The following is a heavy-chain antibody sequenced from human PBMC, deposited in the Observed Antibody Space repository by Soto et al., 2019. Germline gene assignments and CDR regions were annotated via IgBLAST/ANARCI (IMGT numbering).Heavy chain of an antibody. J-gene: IGHJ5*01. D-gene: IGHD3-3*01. CDR3: ARDSQMYDDFWSGPIGNWLDF. V-gene: IGHV3-21*01. CDR2: ISSSSSYI. Sequence: GGSLRLSCAASGFTFSSYSMNWVRQAPGKGLEWVSSISSSSSYIYYADSVKGRFTISRDNAKNSLYLQMNSLRAEDTAVYYCARDSQMYDDFWSGPIGNWLDFWGQGTLVTVSS. CDR1: GFTFSSYS.